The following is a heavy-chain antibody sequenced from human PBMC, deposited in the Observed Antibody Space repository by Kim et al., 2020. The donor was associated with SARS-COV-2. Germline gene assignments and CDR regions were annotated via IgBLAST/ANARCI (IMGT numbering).Heavy chain of an antibody. V-gene: IGHV4-39*01. Sequence: SETLSLTCTVSGGSISSSSYYWGWIRQPPGKGLEWIGSIYYSGSTYYNPSLKSRVTISVDTSKNQFSLKLSSVTAADTAVYYCARQWRDGYTWHLDYWG. D-gene: IGHD5-12*01. J-gene: IGHJ4*01. CDR2: IYYSGST. CDR1: GGSISSSSYY. CDR3: ARQWRDGYTWHLDY.